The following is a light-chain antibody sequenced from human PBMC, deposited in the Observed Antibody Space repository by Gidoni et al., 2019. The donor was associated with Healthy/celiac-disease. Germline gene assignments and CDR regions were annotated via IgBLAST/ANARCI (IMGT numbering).Light chain of an antibody. CDR3: QQYNNWPRGWT. CDR2: GAS. CDR1: QRVSSN. Sequence: DIVMTQSPATLSVSPGERATLSCRASQRVSSNLAWYQQKPGQAPRLLIYGASTRATGIPARFSGSGAGTEVTLTISSLQSEDFAVYYCQQYNNWPRGWTFXQXTKVEIK. V-gene: IGKV3-15*01. J-gene: IGKJ1*01.